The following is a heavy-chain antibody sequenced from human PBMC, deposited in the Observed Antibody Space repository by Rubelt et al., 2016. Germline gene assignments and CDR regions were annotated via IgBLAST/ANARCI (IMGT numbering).Heavy chain of an antibody. CDR1: GLTFSSYA. CDR3: ARARDYYYYHMDV. V-gene: IGHV3-30*04. CDR2: ISYDGSNK. Sequence: GGGVVQPGRSLRLPCAASGLTFSSYALHRVRQAPGKGLEWVAVISYDGSNKYYADSVKGRFTISRDNSKNRMYLQMNSLGVEDTAVYYCARARDYYYYHMDVWGQGTTVTVSS. J-gene: IGHJ6*02.